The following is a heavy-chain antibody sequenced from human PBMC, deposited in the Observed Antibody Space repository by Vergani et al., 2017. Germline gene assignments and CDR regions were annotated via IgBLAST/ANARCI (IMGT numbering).Heavy chain of an antibody. Sequence: QVQLVQSGAEVKKPGSSVKVSCKASGGTFSSYTISWVRQAPGQGLEWMGRIIPILGIANYAQKFQGRVTITADKSTRTAYMELSRLRSEDTAVYYCAREPATYYDILTGYQGAYYFDYWGQGTLVNVSS. CDR1: GGTFSSYT. CDR3: AREPATYYDILTGYQGAYYFDY. J-gene: IGHJ4*02. CDR2: IIPILGIA. D-gene: IGHD3-9*01. V-gene: IGHV1-69*08.